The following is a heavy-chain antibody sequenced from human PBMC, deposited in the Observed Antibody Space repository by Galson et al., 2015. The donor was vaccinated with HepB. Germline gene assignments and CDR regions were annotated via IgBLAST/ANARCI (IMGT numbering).Heavy chain of an antibody. CDR2: ISSSTSYT. D-gene: IGHD5/OR15-5a*01. CDR1: GFTFSSYA. J-gene: IGHJ3*02. CDR3: ARDVYGIDI. V-gene: IGHV3-21*04. Sequence: SLRLSCAASGFTFSSYAMSWVRQAPGKGLEWVSSISSSTSYTNYADSVKGRFTISRDNAKNSLYLQMNSLRAEDTAVYYCARDVYGIDIWGQGTMITVSS.